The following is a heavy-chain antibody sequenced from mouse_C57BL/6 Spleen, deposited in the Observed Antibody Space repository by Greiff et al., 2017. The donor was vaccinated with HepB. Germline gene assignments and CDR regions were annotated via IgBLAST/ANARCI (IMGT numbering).Heavy chain of an antibody. CDR2: IDPSDSYT. CDR1: GYTFTSYW. V-gene: IGHV1-50*01. D-gene: IGHD2-2*01. J-gene: IGHJ1*03. Sequence: VQLQQSGAELVKPGASVKLSCKASGYTFTSYWMQWVKQRPGQGLEWIGEIDPSDSYTNYNQKFKGKATLTVDTSSSTAYMQLSSLTSEDSAVYYCARIGRLRGYFDVWGTGTTVTVSS. CDR3: ARIGRLRGYFDV.